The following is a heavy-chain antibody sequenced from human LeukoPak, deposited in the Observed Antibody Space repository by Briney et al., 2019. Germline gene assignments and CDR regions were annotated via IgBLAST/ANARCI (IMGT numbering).Heavy chain of an antibody. D-gene: IGHD6-13*01. CDR2: ISSSSSYI. CDR3: ARRRPTHPYSSSSFDY. V-gene: IGHV3-21*01. Sequence: GGSLRLSCAASGFTFSSYSMNWVRQAPGKGLEWVSSISSSSSYIYYADSVKGRFTISRDNAKNSLYLQMNSLRAEDTAVYYCARRRPTHPYSSSSFDYWGQGTLVTVSS. J-gene: IGHJ4*02. CDR1: GFTFSSYS.